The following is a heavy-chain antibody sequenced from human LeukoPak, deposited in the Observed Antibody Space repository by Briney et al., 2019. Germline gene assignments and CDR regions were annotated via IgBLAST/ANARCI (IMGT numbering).Heavy chain of an antibody. CDR1: GGTFSSYA. D-gene: IGHD4-17*01. CDR2: IIPILGIA. J-gene: IGHJ4*02. CDR3: ARDILYGDSDY. Sequence: SLKVSCKASGGTFSSYAISWVRQAPGQGLEWMGRIIPILGIANYAQKFQGRVTITADKSTSTAYMELSSLRYEDTAVYYCARDILYGDSDYWGQGTLVTVSS. V-gene: IGHV1-69*04.